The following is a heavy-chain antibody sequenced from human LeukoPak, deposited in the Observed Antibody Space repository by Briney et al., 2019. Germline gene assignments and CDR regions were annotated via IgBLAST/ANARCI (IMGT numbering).Heavy chain of an antibody. CDR2: IGPSDSYT. D-gene: IGHD2-2*01. V-gene: IGHV5-10-1*01. CDR1: GYSFTSYW. J-gene: IGHJ3*02. CDR3: ARDHPYCSSTSCFGAFDI. Sequence: GESLRISCKGSGYSFTSYWISWVRQMPGKGLEWMGRIGPSDSYTNYSPSFQGHVTISADKSISTAYLQWSSLKASDTAMYYCARDHPYCSSTSCFGAFDIWGQGTMVTVSS.